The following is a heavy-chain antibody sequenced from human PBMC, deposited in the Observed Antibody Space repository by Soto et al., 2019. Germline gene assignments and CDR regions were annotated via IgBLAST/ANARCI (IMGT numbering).Heavy chain of an antibody. CDR2: IDNAGSSV. Sequence: GGSLRLSCAASGFTFSSYWMHWVRQAPGKGLVWVSRIDNAGSSVRYADSVKGRFTISRDNAKNKLYLQMNSLRAEDTAVYYCTRVGGSVSGMDVWGQGTTVTVSS. V-gene: IGHV3-74*01. D-gene: IGHD1-26*01. J-gene: IGHJ6*02. CDR1: GFTFSSYW. CDR3: TRVGGSVSGMDV.